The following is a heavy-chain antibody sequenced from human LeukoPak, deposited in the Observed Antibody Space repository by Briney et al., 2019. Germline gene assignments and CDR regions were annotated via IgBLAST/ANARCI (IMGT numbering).Heavy chain of an antibody. J-gene: IGHJ3*02. CDR2: IKQDGSDK. D-gene: IGHD2-21*01. V-gene: IGHV3-7*01. Sequence: PGGSLRLSCESSEFTFSTYWMTWFRLAPGKGLEWVATIKQDGSDKYYVDSVKGRFTIPRDDAKKSLFLQMNSLRAEDTAVYYCARGRYIVVVIAIRRGNAFDIWGQGTMVTVSS. CDR3: ARGRYIVVVIAIRRGNAFDI. CDR1: EFTFSTYW.